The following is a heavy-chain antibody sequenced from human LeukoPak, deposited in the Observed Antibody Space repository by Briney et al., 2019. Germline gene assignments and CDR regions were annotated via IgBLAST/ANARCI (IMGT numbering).Heavy chain of an antibody. J-gene: IGHJ4*02. V-gene: IGHV1-2*02. CDR1: GYTFTGYY. CDR2: INPDSGAT. Sequence: ASVKVSCKVSGYTFTGYYMHWVRQAPGQGLEWMGWINPDSGATNYAQKFQGRVTMTRDTSISTAYMELSRLRSDDTAVYYCARDTNYYDSSGWPDYWGQGTLVTVSS. D-gene: IGHD3-22*01. CDR3: ARDTNYYDSSGWPDY.